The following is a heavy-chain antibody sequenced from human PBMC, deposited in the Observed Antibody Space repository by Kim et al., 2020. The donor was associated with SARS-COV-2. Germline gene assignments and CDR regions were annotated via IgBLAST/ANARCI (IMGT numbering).Heavy chain of an antibody. D-gene: IGHD5-12*01. CDR2: ISGSGGRT. V-gene: IGHV3-23*01. CDR3: AKEGGCSGYVAVFPFDY. Sequence: GGSLRLSCAASGFTFSSYAMSWVRQAPGKGLEWVSAISGSGGRTDYADSVKGRFTISRDNSKNTLYLQMNSLRAEDTAVYYCAKEGGCSGYVAVFPFDYCGQGTLVTVSS. J-gene: IGHJ4*02. CDR1: GFTFSSYA.